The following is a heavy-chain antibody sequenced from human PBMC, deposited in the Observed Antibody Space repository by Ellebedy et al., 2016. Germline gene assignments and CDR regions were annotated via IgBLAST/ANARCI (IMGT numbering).Heavy chain of an antibody. CDR1: GGSISSYY. CDR2: IYYSGST. J-gene: IGHJ4*02. D-gene: IGHD6-19*01. CDR3: ASVPGWSPWPGYFDY. Sequence: SETLSLTXTVSGGSISSYYWSWIRQPPGKGLEWIGYIYYSGSTNYNPSLKSRVTISVDTSKNQFSLKLSSVTAADTAVYYCASVPGWSPWPGYFDYWGQGTLVTVSS. V-gene: IGHV4-59*01.